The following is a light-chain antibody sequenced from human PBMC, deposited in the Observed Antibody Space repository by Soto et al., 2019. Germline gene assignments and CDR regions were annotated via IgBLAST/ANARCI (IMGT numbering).Light chain of an antibody. CDR3: SSYTSSSTPLD. CDR1: SSDVGGYNY. Sequence: QAVLTQPASVSGSPGQSITISCTGTSSDVGGYNYVSWYQQHPGKAPKLMIYDVSNRPSGVSNRFSGSKSGNTAPLTISGLQAEDEADYYCSSYTSSSTPLDFGTGTKLTVL. J-gene: IGLJ1*01. V-gene: IGLV2-14*01. CDR2: DVS.